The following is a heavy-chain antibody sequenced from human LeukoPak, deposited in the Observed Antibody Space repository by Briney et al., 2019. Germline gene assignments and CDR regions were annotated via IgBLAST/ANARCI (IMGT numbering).Heavy chain of an antibody. Sequence: GGSLRLSCAASGFTFSNYLMTWVRQAPGKGLEWVADIKADGSEKYYVDSVKGRFTILRDNAKNSLYLQMNSLRAEDTAVYYCAKPPAGQRPYYYDSSGYPAPDYWGQGTLVTVSS. J-gene: IGHJ4*02. D-gene: IGHD3-22*01. CDR3: AKPPAGQRPYYYDSSGYPAPDY. CDR2: IKADGSEK. V-gene: IGHV3-7*03. CDR1: GFTFSNYL.